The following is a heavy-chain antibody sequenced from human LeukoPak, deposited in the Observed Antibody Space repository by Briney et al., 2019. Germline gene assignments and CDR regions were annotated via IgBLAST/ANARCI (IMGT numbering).Heavy chain of an antibody. Sequence: GGSLRLSCAASGFTLTNYWMGWVRQAPGKGLEWVANINLDGTEEHYVDSSLKGRFTISRDNAKNSLYLQMTSLRVEDTAVYYCASGRHDFLHWGQGTLVTVSS. CDR2: INLDGTEE. V-gene: IGHV3-7*01. D-gene: IGHD3/OR15-3a*01. CDR1: GFTLTNYW. CDR3: ASGRHDFLH. J-gene: IGHJ4*02.